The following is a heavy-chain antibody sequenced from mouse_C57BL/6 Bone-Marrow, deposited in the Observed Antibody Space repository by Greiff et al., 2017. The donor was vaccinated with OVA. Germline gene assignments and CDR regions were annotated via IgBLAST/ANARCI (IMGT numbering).Heavy chain of an antibody. CDR3: ARKGGGYSYAMDY. V-gene: IGHV1-52*01. CDR2: IDPSDSET. D-gene: IGHD2-3*01. Sequence: QQSCKASGYTFTSYWMHWVKQRPIQGLEWIGNIDPSDSETHYNQKFKDKATLTVDKSSSTAYMQLSSLTSEDSAVYYCARKGGGYSYAMDYWGQGTSVTVSS. CDR1: GYTFTSYW. J-gene: IGHJ4*01.